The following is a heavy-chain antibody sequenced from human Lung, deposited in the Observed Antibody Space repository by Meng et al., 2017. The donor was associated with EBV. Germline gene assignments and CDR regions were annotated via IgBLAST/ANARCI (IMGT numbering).Heavy chain of an antibody. J-gene: IGHJ4*02. D-gene: IGHD2-21*01. CDR3: AKEAVAHCGGDCNYFDS. Sequence: EVQLVVSGGGLVQPGGSLRLSCAAAGFTFTRHAMNWVRQAPGEGLEWVSVVSGSGGSTFYADSVKGRFTISRDNSKNTLYLQMNSLRAEDTAVYYCAKEAVAHCGGDCNYFDSWGQGTLVTVAS. CDR2: VSGSGGST. CDR1: GFTFTRHA. V-gene: IGHV3-23*04.